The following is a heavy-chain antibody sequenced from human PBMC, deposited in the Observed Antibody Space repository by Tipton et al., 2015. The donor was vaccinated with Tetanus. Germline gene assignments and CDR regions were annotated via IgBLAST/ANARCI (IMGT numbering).Heavy chain of an antibody. Sequence: QLVQSGAEVKRPGASVKVSCKSSGYTFTGYDLSWVRQAPGQGLEWMGWINTHNGDTDYAQRFQDRVTMTTDTSTSTAYMELRGLRADDTAVYFCVRDKVGGITGFDHWGQGTLVIVSS. CDR1: GYTFTGYD. CDR2: INTHNGDT. D-gene: IGHD1-26*01. CDR3: VRDKVGGITGFDH. J-gene: IGHJ4*02. V-gene: IGHV1-18*01.